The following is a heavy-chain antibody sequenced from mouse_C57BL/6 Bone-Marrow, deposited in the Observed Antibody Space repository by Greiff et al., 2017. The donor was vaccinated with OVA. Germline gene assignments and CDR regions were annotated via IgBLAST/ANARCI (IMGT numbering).Heavy chain of an antibody. J-gene: IGHJ2*01. CDR1: EYEFPSHD. V-gene: IGHV5-2*03. CDR3: GRRGHYYGSSYDDY. Sequence: EVKLMESGGGLVQPGESLKLSCESNEYEFPSHDMSWVRKTPEKRLELVAAINSDGGSTYYPDTMERRFIISRDNTTKTLYLQLRSLRSEETAVDYCGRRGHYYGSSYDDYWGQGTTLTVSS. D-gene: IGHD1-1*01. CDR2: INSDGGST.